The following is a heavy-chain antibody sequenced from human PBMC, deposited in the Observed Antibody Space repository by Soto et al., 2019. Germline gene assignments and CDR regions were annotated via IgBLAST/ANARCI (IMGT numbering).Heavy chain of an antibody. CDR2: IYYSGST. CDR3: AGFSGRLVGATTSRYYGMDV. CDR1: GGSISSGGYY. J-gene: IGHJ6*02. D-gene: IGHD1-26*01. V-gene: IGHV4-31*01. Sequence: QVQLQESGPGLVKPSQTLSLTCTVSGGSISSGGYYWRWIRQHPGKGLEWIGYIYYSGSTYYNPSLQLIVTVSVDTSKNQFSLKRSSVTAADTAVYYCAGFSGRLVGATTSRYYGMDVWGQGTTVTVSS.